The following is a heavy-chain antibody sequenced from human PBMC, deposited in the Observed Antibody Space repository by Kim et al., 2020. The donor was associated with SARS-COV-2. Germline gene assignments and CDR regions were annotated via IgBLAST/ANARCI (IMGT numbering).Heavy chain of an antibody. Sequence: GGSLRLSCAASGFTFSSYGMHWVRQAPGKGLEWVAVIWYDGSNKYYADSVKGRFTISRDNSKNTLYLQMNSLRAEDTAVYYCARDALGGIVVRRYFDLWGRGTLVTVSS. CDR3: ARDALGGIVVRRYFDL. CDR1: GFTFSSYG. D-gene: IGHD3-10*01. V-gene: IGHV3-33*01. J-gene: IGHJ2*01. CDR2: IWYDGSNK.